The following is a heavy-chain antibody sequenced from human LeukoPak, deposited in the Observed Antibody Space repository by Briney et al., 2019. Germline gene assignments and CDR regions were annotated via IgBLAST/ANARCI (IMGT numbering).Heavy chain of an antibody. J-gene: IGHJ4*02. CDR1: GYSFTGQD. D-gene: IGHD6-19*01. CDR3: ASYPRYSSTPPFDY. Sequence: ASXXVSCKASGYSFTGQDMHWVRQAPGQGLEWMGWINPNSGDTNYAQKFQGRVTMTRDTTISTAYMELNRLTSDDTAVYYCASYPRYSSTPPFDYWGQGTPVTVSS. CDR2: INPNSGDT. V-gene: IGHV1-2*02.